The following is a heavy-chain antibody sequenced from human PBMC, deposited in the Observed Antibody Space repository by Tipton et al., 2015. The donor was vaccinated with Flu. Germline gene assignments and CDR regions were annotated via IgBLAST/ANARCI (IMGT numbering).Heavy chain of an antibody. Sequence: SLRLSCEASGFTFRTYWMNWVRQAPGKGLEWVAIVKQDGSETFYVDSVKGRFIVSRDNAKNSLFLQLSSLTADDTAVYYCARDPGGHRYYYYGMDVWGQGTTVTVSS. V-gene: IGHV3-7*03. D-gene: IGHD3-9*01. CDR2: VKQDGSET. CDR1: GFTFRTYW. CDR3: ARDPGGHRYYYYGMDV. J-gene: IGHJ6*02.